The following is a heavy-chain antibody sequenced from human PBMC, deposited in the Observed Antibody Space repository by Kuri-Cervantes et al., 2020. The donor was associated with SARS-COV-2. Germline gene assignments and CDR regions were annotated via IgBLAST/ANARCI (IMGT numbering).Heavy chain of an antibody. J-gene: IGHJ4*02. D-gene: IGHD6-13*01. CDR3: ARDLVSAAAGTGGSDY. CDR1: VGTFSSYA. CDR2: IIPIFGTA. Sequence: SSVKVSCKASVGTFSSYAISWVRQAPGQGLEWMGRIIPIFGTANYAQKFQGRVTITADESTSTAYMELSSLGSEDTAVYYCARDLVSAAAGTGGSDYWGQGTLVTVSS. V-gene: IGHV1-69*13.